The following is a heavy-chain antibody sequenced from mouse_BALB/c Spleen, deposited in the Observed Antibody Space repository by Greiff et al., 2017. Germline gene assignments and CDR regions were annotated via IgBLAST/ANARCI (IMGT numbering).Heavy chain of an antibody. J-gene: IGHJ3*01. D-gene: IGHD2-4*01. CDR3: ARSGSMITTGAWFAY. CDR2: INPSNGRT. CDR1: GYTFTSYW. V-gene: IGHV1S81*02. Sequence: VQLQQPGAELVKPGASVKLSCKASGYTFTSYWMHWVKQRPGQGLEWIGEINPSNGRTNYNEKFKSKATLTVDKSSSTAYMQLSNLTSEDSAVYYCARSGSMITTGAWFAYWGQGTLVTVSA.